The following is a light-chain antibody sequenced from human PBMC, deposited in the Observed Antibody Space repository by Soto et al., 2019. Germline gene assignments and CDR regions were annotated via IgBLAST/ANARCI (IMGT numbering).Light chain of an antibody. CDR2: DVS. Sequence: QSALTQPASVSGSPGQSITISCTGTSSDVGGYNFVSWYQQYPGKAPKIMIYDVSNRPSGVSNRFTGSKSGNTASLTISGLQAEDEADYYCSSYASGSSVVFGGGTK. CDR1: SSDVGGYNF. CDR3: SSYASGSSVV. J-gene: IGLJ2*01. V-gene: IGLV2-14*01.